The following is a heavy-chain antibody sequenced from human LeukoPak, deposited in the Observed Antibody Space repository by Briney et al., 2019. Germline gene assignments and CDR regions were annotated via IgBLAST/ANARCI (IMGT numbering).Heavy chain of an antibody. CDR2: ISAYNGNT. J-gene: IGHJ4*02. V-gene: IGHV1-18*01. CDR1: GYTFTSYG. D-gene: IGHD6-19*01. Sequence: ASVKVSCKASGYTFTSYGISWVRQAPGQGLEWMGWISAYNGNTNYAQKLQGRVTMTTDTSTSTAYMELRSLRSDDTAAYYCARDRSVAVAGTAFDYWGQGTLVTVSS. CDR3: ARDRSVAVAGTAFDY.